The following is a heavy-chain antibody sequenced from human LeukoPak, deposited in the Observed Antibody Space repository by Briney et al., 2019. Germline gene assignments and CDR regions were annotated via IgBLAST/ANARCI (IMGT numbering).Heavy chain of an antibody. D-gene: IGHD3-10*01. J-gene: IGHJ3*02. CDR2: FYYSGST. Sequence: PSETLSLTCTVSGGSISISSYYWGWIRQPPGKGLEWIGSFYYSGSTYYNPSLESRVTISVDTSKNQFSLKLTSVTAADTAIYYCARTIVTTRDYYGSGTHGAFDIWGQGTLVTVSS. CDR3: ARTIVTTRDYYGSGTHGAFDI. CDR1: GGSISISSYY. V-gene: IGHV4-39*01.